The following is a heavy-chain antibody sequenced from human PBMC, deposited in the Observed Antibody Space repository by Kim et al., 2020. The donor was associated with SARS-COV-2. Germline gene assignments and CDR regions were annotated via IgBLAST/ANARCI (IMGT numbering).Heavy chain of an antibody. CDR2: ISAYNGNT. CDR1: GYTFTSYG. V-gene: IGHV1-18*01. D-gene: IGHD2-2*01. Sequence: ASVKVSCKASGYTFTSYGISWVRQAPGQGLEWMGWISAYNGNTNYAQKLQGRVTMTTDTSTSTAYMELRSLRSDDTAVYYCARYCSSTSCHYVPFDYWGQGTLVTVSS. J-gene: IGHJ4*02. CDR3: ARYCSSTSCHYVPFDY.